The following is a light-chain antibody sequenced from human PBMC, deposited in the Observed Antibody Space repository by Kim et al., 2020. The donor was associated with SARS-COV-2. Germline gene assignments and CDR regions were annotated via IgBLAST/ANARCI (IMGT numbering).Light chain of an antibody. CDR2: GAS. Sequence: DIQMTQSPSSLSASVGDRVTITCRTSQSVSSNLSWYQQTAGKVPKLLIYGASNLQSGVPSRFSGSGSGTDFTLTINSLQPEDFATYYCQQNYSPPPTFGQGTRLEIK. J-gene: IGKJ5*01. V-gene: IGKV1-39*01. CDR1: QSVSSN. CDR3: QQNYSPPPT.